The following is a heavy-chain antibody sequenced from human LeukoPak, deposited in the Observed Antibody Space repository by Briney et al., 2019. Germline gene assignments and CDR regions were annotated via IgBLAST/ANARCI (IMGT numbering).Heavy chain of an antibody. Sequence: EASVTVSCKASGYTFTSYSMHWVRQAPGQGLEWVGIINPRDGGISYAQRLQGRITVTMDTSTSTVYMELSSLRSEDTAVYYCFTGGPDYWGQGTLVTVSS. CDR2: INPRDGGI. J-gene: IGHJ4*02. CDR1: GYTFTSYS. CDR3: FTGGPDY. V-gene: IGHV1-46*04. D-gene: IGHD2-8*02.